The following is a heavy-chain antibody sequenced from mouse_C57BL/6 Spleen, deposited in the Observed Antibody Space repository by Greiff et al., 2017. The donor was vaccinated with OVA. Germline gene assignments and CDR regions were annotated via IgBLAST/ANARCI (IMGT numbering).Heavy chain of an antibody. V-gene: IGHV1-22*01. CDR3: ARTTGYFDY. D-gene: IGHD1-1*01. CDR1: GYTFTDYN. Sequence: EVQLQESGPELAKPGASVKMSCKASGYTFTDYNMHWVKQSTGQSLEWIGYINPNNGGTSYNQKFKGKATLTVNKSSSTAYMELRSLTSEDSAVYYCARTTGYFDYWGQGTTLTVSS. J-gene: IGHJ2*01. CDR2: INPNNGGT.